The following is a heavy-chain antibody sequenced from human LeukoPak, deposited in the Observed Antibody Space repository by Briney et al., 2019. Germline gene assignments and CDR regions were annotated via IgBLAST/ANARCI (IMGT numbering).Heavy chain of an antibody. CDR2: ISGSGGST. CDR3: AKDLLEWPHYFDY. Sequence: PGGSLRLSCAASGFTFSSYAMSWVRQAPGKGLEWVSAISGSGGSTYYADSVKGRYTNSRDNSKNTLYLQMNSLRAEDTAVYYCAKDLLEWPHYFDYWGQGTLVTVSS. V-gene: IGHV3-23*01. D-gene: IGHD3-3*01. J-gene: IGHJ4*02. CDR1: GFTFSSYA.